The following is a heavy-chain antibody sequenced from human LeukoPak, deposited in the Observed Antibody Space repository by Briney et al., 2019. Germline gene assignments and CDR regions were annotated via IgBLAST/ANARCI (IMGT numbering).Heavy chain of an antibody. CDR1: GYTFTGSY. D-gene: IGHD6-19*01. Sequence: ASVKVSCKASGYTFTGSYMHWVRQAPGQGLEWMGRINPISGGTNYAQKVQGSATMTRDTSISTAYMELSRLRSDDTAMYYCAREFSPVAVAGTYYYYYYMDVWGKGTTVTVSS. J-gene: IGHJ6*03. CDR2: INPISGGT. CDR3: AREFSPVAVAGTYYYYYYMDV. V-gene: IGHV1-2*06.